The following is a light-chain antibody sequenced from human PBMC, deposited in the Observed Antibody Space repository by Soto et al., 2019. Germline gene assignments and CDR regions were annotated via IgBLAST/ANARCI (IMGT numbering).Light chain of an antibody. V-gene: IGLV2-14*01. CDR1: SSDVGGYHY. Sequence: QSVLTQPASVSGSPGQSITISCTGTSSDVGGYHYVSWYQQHPGKAPKLMIYAVTDRPSGVSSRFSGAKSGNTASPTISGLQAEDEADYYCSSYTSSSTLFGTGTKVTVL. CDR3: SSYTSSSTL. CDR2: AVT. J-gene: IGLJ1*01.